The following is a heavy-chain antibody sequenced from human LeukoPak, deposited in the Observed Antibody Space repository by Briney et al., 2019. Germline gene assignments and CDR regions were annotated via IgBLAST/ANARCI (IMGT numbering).Heavy chain of an antibody. Sequence: PGRSLRLSCAASGFTFDDYAMHWVRQAPGKGLEWVSGISWNSGRIGYADSVKGRFTISRDNAKNSLYLQMNSLRAEDTAVYYCARDLWFGEDYYYGMDVWGQGTTVTVSS. CDR1: GFTFDDYA. V-gene: IGHV3-9*01. CDR3: ARDLWFGEDYYYGMDV. CDR2: ISWNSGRI. D-gene: IGHD3-10*01. J-gene: IGHJ6*02.